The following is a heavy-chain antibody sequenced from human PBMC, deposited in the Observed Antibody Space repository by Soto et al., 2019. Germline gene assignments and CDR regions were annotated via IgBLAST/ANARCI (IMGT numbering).Heavy chain of an antibody. CDR3: AKGSIEYSASVDY. J-gene: IGHJ4*02. V-gene: IGHV3-23*01. CDR2: ISGRGGSS. D-gene: IGHD1-26*01. CDR1: GFSFSSYA. Sequence: EVQLLESGGGLIQPGGSLRLSCSASGFSFSSYAMMWVRQAPGKGLEWVSVISGRGGSSYFADSAKGRFTISRDNSKNMLSLEMNSLRAEETAIYFCAKGSIEYSASVDYWGQGTLVIVSS.